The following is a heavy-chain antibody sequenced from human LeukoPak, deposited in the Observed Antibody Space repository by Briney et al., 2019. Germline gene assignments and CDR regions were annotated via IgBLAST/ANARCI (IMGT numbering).Heavy chain of an antibody. V-gene: IGHV3-33*01. CDR1: RFTFSNFG. D-gene: IGHD4-23*01. CDR2: IWYDGSNK. CDR3: AREHDYGGNSAPDY. J-gene: IGHJ4*02. Sequence: GGSLRLSCAASRFTFSNFGMHWVRQAPGKGLEWVAVIWYDGSNKYYADSVKGRFTISRDNSKNTLYLQMNSLRADDTAVYYCAREHDYGGNSAPDYWGQGTLVTVSS.